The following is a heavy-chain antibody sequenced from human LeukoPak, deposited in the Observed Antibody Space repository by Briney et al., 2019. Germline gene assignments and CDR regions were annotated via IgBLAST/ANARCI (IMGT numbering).Heavy chain of an antibody. CDR1: GVSISSSNSY. CDR2: IYYSGNT. V-gene: IGHV4-39*01. CDR3: ARGIVGSRDFYFRYYFDY. D-gene: IGHD3/OR15-3a*01. Sequence: PSETLSLTCTVSGVSISSSNSYWGWIRQPPGKGLEWIGSIYYSGNTYYNASLKSQVSISIDTSKNQFSLRLTSVTAADTAVYFCARGIVGSRDFYFRYYFDYWGQGTLVTVSS. J-gene: IGHJ4*02.